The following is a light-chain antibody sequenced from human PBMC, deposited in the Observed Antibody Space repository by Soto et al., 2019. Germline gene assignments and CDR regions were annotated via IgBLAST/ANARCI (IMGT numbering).Light chain of an antibody. CDR2: KAS. J-gene: IGKJ1*01. CDR1: QSISTW. CDR3: QQYVSYCT. Sequence: DIQMTQSPSTLSASLGDRVTITCRASQSISTWLAWYQQKPGKAPKLLIYKASNLESGVPSRFSGSGSGTEFTLTISSLQPVDFATYYCQQYVSYCTFGQGTKVEIK. V-gene: IGKV1-5*03.